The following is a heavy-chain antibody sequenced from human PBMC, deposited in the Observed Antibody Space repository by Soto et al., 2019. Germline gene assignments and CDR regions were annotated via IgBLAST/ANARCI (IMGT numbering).Heavy chain of an antibody. CDR3: AREGWELYFDS. J-gene: IGHJ4*02. CDR1: GFNFIGYT. V-gene: IGHV3-21*02. Sequence: EVQLVESGGGLVKPGGSLRLACEASGFNFIGYTMVSVRQGPGKGLEWLSSISSSSSFIYYADSMKGRLTVSRDNAKNSSYFELTKLRDEDTAVYYCAREGWELYFDSWGQGTLVTVSS. D-gene: IGHD1-26*01. CDR2: ISSSSSFI.